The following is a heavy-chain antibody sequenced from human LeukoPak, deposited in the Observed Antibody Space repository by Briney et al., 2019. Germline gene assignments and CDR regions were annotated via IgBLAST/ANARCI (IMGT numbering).Heavy chain of an antibody. Sequence: PGGSLRLSCAASGFTFTNYAMTWVRQAPGKGLEWVSAISGSGGSTYYADSVKGRFTISRDNAKNSLYLQMNSLRAEDTAVYYCARVRGGYSYGTGYYYMDVWGKGTTVTVSS. CDR3: ARVRGGYSYGTGYYYMDV. V-gene: IGHV3-23*01. D-gene: IGHD5-18*01. J-gene: IGHJ6*03. CDR1: GFTFTNYA. CDR2: ISGSGGST.